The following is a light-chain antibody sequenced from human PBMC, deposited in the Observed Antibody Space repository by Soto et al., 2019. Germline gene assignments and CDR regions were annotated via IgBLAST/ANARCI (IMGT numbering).Light chain of an antibody. J-gene: IGKJ1*01. Sequence: EIVMKQSPATLAGSPGERATRSCRASQSISSDLAWYQQKPGQAPRLLIYGSSTRATGVPARFSGSGSGTEFALPISGLQSEDFAVYYCQQYNNWPRTFGQGTKVDI. CDR3: QQYNNWPRT. CDR1: QSISSD. V-gene: IGKV3-15*01. CDR2: GSS.